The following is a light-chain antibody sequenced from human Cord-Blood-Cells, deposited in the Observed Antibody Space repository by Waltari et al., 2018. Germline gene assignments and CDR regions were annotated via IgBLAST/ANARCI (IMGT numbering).Light chain of an antibody. CDR2: KAS. CDR1: QSIRSW. Sequence: DIQITQSPSTLSASVGDRVTITFRASQSIRSWLAWYQQKPGKAPKLLIYKASSLESGVPSRFSGSGSGTEFTLTISSLQPDDFATYYCQQYNSYSYTFGQGTKLEIK. CDR3: QQYNSYSYT. V-gene: IGKV1-5*03. J-gene: IGKJ2*01.